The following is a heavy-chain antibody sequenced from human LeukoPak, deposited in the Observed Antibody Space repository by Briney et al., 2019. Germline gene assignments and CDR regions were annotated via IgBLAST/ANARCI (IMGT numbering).Heavy chain of an antibody. J-gene: IGHJ4*02. V-gene: IGHV4-59*01. CDR1: GGSISSYY. CDR3: ARGTSTSASGFDY. Sequence: SETLSLTCTVSGGSISSYYWSWIRQPPGKRLEWIGHIYYSGSTNYNPSLKSRVTISRDTSKNQLSLSLTSVTAADTAVYYCARGTSTSASGFDYWGQGSLVTVSS. D-gene: IGHD2-2*01. CDR2: IYYSGST.